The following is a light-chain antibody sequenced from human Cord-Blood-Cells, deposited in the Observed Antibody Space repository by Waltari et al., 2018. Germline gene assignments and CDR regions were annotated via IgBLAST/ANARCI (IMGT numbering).Light chain of an antibody. V-gene: IGLV2-11*01. CDR2: DVS. CDR3: CSYAGSYTYV. J-gene: IGLJ1*01. CDR1: SSDVGGYHY. Sequence: QSALTQPRSVYGSPGQSVTISCTGTSSDVGGYHYVSCYQQHPGKAPKLMIYDVSKRPSGVPDRFSGSKSGNTASLTISGLQAEDEADYYCCSYAGSYTYVFGTGTKVTVL.